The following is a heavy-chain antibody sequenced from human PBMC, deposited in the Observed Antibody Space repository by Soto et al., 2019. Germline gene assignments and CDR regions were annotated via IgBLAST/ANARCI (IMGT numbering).Heavy chain of an antibody. Sequence: EVQLLESGGDLAQPGGSLRLSCAASGFTFSNYAMSWVRQAPGKGLEWVSPISASGGSTYYADSVKGRFTISRDNSKNTSYLQMNSLRADDTAVYYCAKESRAETTGALDYWGQGTLVIVSS. V-gene: IGHV3-23*01. J-gene: IGHJ4*02. CDR1: GFTFSNYA. CDR2: ISASGGST. CDR3: AKESRAETTGALDY. D-gene: IGHD2-8*02.